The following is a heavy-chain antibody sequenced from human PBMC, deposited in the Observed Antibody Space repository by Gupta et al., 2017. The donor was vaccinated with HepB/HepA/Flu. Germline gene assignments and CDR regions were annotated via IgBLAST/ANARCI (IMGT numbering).Heavy chain of an antibody. D-gene: IGHD3-16*01. Sequence: EVQMLESGGGLVQPGGSLRLPCAASGFSISNYAMTWVRQAPGKGLAWVSLLSGGSTYYADSVQGRFTISRDNSNNTLYLQMNSLGAEDTAIYDCAQGGLRWLDPWGQGTLVTVSS. V-gene: IGHV3-23*01. CDR2: LSGGST. CDR3: AQGGLRWLDP. J-gene: IGHJ5*02. CDR1: GFSISNYA.